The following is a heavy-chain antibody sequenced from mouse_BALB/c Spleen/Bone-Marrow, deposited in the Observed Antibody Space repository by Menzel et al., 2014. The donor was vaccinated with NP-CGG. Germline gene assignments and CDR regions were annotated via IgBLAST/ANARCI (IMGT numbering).Heavy chain of an antibody. CDR2: NDPYYGGT. V-gene: IGHV1S135*01. CDR3: ARNHFGSNSLGY. Sequence: EVQLQQSGPELEKPGASVKISCKASGYSFTGYNMNWVKQSDGRSLEWIGNNDPYYGGTSYNQKFRGKATLTVDKSSSTAYMQLTSLTSEDSAVYYCARNHFGSNSLGYWGQGTLVTVSA. J-gene: IGHJ3*01. CDR1: GYSFTGYN. D-gene: IGHD1-1*01.